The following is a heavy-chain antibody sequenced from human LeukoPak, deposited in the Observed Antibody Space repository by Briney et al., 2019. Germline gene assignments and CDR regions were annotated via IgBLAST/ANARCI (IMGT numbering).Heavy chain of an antibody. D-gene: IGHD2-21*02. J-gene: IGHJ4*02. CDR3: ARTAYCSGHCYYYFDY. Sequence: GGSLRLSCAASGFTLSNYLMHWVRQAPGQGLVWVSRINGDGSTTDYADSVKGRFTISRDNAKNTLYLQMNSLRAEDTAVYYCARTAYCSGHCYYYFDYWGPGALVTVSS. CDR2: INGDGSTT. V-gene: IGHV3-74*01. CDR1: GFTLSNYL.